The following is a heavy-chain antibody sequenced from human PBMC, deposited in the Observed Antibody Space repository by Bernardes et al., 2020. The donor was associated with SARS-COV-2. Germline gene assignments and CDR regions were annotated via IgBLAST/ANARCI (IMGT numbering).Heavy chain of an antibody. Sequence: GGSLRLSCAASGFTFSNAWMSWVRQAPGKGLEWVGRIKSKTDGGTTDYAAPVKGRFTISRDDSKNTLYLQMNSLKTEDTAVYYCTTDLLRSITMIVVVTQDFDYWGQGTLVTVSS. V-gene: IGHV3-15*01. CDR1: GFTFSNAW. CDR3: TTDLLRSITMIVVVTQDFDY. CDR2: IKSKTDGGTT. J-gene: IGHJ4*02. D-gene: IGHD3-22*01.